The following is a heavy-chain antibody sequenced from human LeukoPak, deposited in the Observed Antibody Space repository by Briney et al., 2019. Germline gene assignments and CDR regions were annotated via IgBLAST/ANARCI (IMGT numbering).Heavy chain of an antibody. CDR3: VGHSDY. V-gene: IGHV3-7*01. J-gene: IGHJ4*02. Sequence: GGSLRLSCAASGFSFSSYWMSWVRKAPGKGLEWVANIKQDGSEKYYVDSVKGRFTISRDNAKDSLYLQMNSLRAEDAAVYYCVGHSDYWGQGTLVTVSS. CDR2: IKQDGSEK. CDR1: GFSFSSYW. D-gene: IGHD3-16*01.